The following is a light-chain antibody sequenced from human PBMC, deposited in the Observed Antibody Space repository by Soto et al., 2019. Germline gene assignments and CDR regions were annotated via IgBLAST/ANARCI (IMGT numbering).Light chain of an antibody. Sequence: EIVLTQSPGTLSLSPGEGATLSCRASQTVSSSYLAWYQQKPGQAPRLLIYGASSRATGIPDRFSGSGSGTDFTLTISRLEPEDFAVYYCQQYDNLPLTFGGGTKV. V-gene: IGKV3-20*01. CDR3: QQYDNLPLT. J-gene: IGKJ4*01. CDR1: QTVSSSY. CDR2: GAS.